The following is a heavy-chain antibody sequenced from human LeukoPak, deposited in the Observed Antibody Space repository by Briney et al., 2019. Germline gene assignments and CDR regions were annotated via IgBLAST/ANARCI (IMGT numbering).Heavy chain of an antibody. CDR2: ISSSSSHI. V-gene: IGHV3-21*01. J-gene: IGHJ4*02. CDR1: GITFSSYS. CDR3: AGRITIFGVVLDY. D-gene: IGHD3-3*01. Sequence: PGGSLRLSCAASGITFSSYSMNWVRQAPGKGLEWVSSISSSSSHIYYVDSVKGRFTISRDNAKNSLYLQMNSLRAEDTAVYYCAGRITIFGVVLDYWGQGTLVTVSS.